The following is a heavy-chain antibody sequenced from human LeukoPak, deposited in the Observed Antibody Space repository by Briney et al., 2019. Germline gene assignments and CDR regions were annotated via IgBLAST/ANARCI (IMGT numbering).Heavy chain of an antibody. V-gene: IGHV1-8*01. CDR3: ATDLRRPWDY. Sequence: GASVKVSCKASGYTFTSYDINWVRQATGQGLEWMGWMNPNSGNTGYAQKFQGRVTMTEDTSTDTAYMELSSLRSEDTAVYYCATDLRRPWDYWGQGTLVTVSS. D-gene: IGHD5/OR15-5a*01. CDR2: MNPNSGNT. J-gene: IGHJ4*02. CDR1: GYTFTSYD.